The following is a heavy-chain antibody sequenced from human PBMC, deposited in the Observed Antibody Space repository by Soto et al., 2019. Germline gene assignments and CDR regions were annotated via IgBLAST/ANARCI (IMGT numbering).Heavy chain of an antibody. Sequence: PSETLSLTCNGSGGSISCYYWSWIRQPPGKGLEWIGFIYHTGSINYNPSLQSRVTISVDTSKNQFSLKLTSVSVADTAVYYCARGGPYSRTWYFDYWGQGPLVTV. D-gene: IGHD6-13*01. CDR1: GGSISCYY. CDR3: ARGGPYSRTWYFDY. V-gene: IGHV4-59*08. CDR2: IYHTGSI. J-gene: IGHJ4*02.